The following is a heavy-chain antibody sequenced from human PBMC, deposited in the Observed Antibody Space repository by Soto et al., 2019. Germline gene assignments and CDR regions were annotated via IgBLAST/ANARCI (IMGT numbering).Heavy chain of an antibody. CDR2: ISGSGGST. CDR3: AKVSRGIGVVPAAPN. CDR1: GHTFQNYA. V-gene: IGHV3-23*01. J-gene: IGHJ4*02. D-gene: IGHD2-2*01. Sequence: EVQLLESGGGSVQPGGSLRLSCVASGHTFQNYAMTWVRQAPGKGLEWVSGISGSGGSTYYAGSVRGRFTISRDDSKNPLYLQMSSLRSEYPAVYYCAKVSRGIGVVPAAPNWGQGTLVTVSS.